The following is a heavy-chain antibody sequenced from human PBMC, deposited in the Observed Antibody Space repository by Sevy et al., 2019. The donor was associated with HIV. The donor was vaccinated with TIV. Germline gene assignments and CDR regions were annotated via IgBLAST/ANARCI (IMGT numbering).Heavy chain of an antibody. V-gene: IGHV4-39*01. CDR2: VFKSGTT. CDR1: GGSIGTSTYF. Sequence: SETLSLTCAVSGGSIGTSTYFWGWIRQSPGKGLDWIGSVFKSGTTFYNPSLKSRVTVSVDTSKNRFSLDLTSITASDTAVYYCARISATAIIDPWGHGTLVTVSS. CDR3: ARISATAIIDP. J-gene: IGHJ5*02. D-gene: IGHD2-21*02.